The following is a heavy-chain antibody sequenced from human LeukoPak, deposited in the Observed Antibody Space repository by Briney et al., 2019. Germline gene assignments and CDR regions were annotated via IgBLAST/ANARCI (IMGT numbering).Heavy chain of an antibody. CDR2: INSDGSST. V-gene: IGHV3-74*01. Sequence: GGSLRLSCAASGFTFSSYWMLWLRQAPGKGLVWVSCINSDGSSTSYADSVKGRFTISRDNAKNTLYLQMNSLRAEDTAEYYCARDCGGDCSPLYYYYYGMDVWGQGTTVTVSS. CDR1: GFTFSSYW. D-gene: IGHD2-21*02. J-gene: IGHJ6*02. CDR3: ARDCGGDCSPLYYYYYGMDV.